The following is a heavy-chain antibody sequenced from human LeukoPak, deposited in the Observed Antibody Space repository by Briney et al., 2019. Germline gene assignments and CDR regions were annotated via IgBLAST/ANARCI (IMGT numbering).Heavy chain of an antibody. CDR1: GYTFTRYD. J-gene: IGHJ4*02. V-gene: IGHV1-8*01. CDR2: MNPNSGNT. D-gene: IGHD2-15*01. CDR3: ARGPRVAATPYDY. Sequence: ASVKVSCKASGYTFTRYDINWVRRATGQGLEWMGWMNPNSGNTGYAQKFQGRVTMTRNTSISTAYMELSSLRSEDTAVYYCARGPRVAATPYDYWGQGTLVTVSS.